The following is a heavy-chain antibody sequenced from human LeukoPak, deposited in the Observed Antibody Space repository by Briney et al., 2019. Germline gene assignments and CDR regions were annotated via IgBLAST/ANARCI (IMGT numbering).Heavy chain of an antibody. CDR2: IIPILGIA. CDR1: GGTFSSYA. J-gene: IGHJ6*02. Sequence: SVKVSCKASGGTFSSYAISWVRQAPGQGLEWMGRIIPILGIANYAQKFQGRVTITADKSTSTAYMELSSLRSEDTAVYYCAGVDRGYCSGGSCYYYGMDVWGQGTTVTVSS. V-gene: IGHV1-69*04. D-gene: IGHD2-15*01. CDR3: AGVDRGYCSGGSCYYYGMDV.